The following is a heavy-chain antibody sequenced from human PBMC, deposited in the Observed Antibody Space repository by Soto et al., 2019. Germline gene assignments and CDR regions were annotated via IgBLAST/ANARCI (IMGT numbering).Heavy chain of an antibody. CDR2: ISGSGGST. D-gene: IGHD7-27*01. CDR1: GFTFSSYA. CDR3: AKVRALTGDRLYYFDY. J-gene: IGHJ4*02. V-gene: IGHV3-23*01. Sequence: GGSLRLSCAASGFTFSSYAMSWVRQAPGKGLEWVSAISGSGGSTYYADSVKGRFTISRDNSKNTLYLQMNSLRAEDTAVYYCAKVRALTGDRLYYFDYWGQGTLVTVSS.